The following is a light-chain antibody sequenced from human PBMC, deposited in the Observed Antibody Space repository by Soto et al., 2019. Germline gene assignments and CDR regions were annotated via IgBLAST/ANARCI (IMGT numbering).Light chain of an antibody. CDR1: SGRSSYA. CDR3: QTWGAGLTWV. Sequence: HLVLTQSPSASASLGASVNLTCTLNSGRSSYAIAWHQQQPDKGPRYLMKVNSDGSHSRGDGIPDRFSGSSSGAERSLIISGLQSEDEADYYCQTWGAGLTWVFGGGTKLTVL. J-gene: IGLJ3*02. V-gene: IGLV4-69*01. CDR2: VNSDGSH.